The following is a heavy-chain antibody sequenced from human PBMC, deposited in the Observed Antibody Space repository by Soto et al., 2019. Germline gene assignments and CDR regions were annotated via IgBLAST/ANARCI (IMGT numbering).Heavy chain of an antibody. D-gene: IGHD4-17*01. CDR3: ARMYGDYDAHYYYGMDV. V-gene: IGHV1-8*01. Sequence: ASVKVSCKASGYTFTSYDINWVRQATGQGLEWMGWMNPNSGNTGYAQKFQGRVTMTRNTSISTAYMELSSLRSEDTAVYYCARMYGDYDAHYYYGMDVWGQGTTVTVSS. CDR2: MNPNSGNT. CDR1: GYTFTSYD. J-gene: IGHJ6*02.